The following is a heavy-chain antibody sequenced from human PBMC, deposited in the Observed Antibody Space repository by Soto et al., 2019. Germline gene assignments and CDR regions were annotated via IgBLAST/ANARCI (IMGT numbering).Heavy chain of an antibody. D-gene: IGHD4-17*01. CDR3: AKELDRQDYGDWYDY. J-gene: IGHJ4*02. V-gene: IGHV3-30*18. CDR2: ISYDGSNK. CDR1: GFTFSSYG. Sequence: PGGSLRLSCAASGFTFSSYGMHWVRQAPGKGLEWVAVISYDGSNKYYADSVKGRFTISRDNSKNTLYLQMNSLRAEDTAVYYCAKELDRQDYGDWYDYWGQGTLVTVSS.